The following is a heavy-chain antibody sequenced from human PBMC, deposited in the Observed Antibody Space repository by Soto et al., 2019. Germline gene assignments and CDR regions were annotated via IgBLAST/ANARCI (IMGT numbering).Heavy chain of an antibody. V-gene: IGHV3-72*01. J-gene: IGHJ2*01. D-gene: IGHD4-17*01. CDR3: TCLPDPFTVITRASWNFDL. Sequence: EVQLVESGGGLVQPGGSLRLSCAASGFTFRDDNIDWVRQAPGKGLEWVGRTRNKANGYSTQYAASVQDRFTISRDDSQTSLSLQMNSLQTEDTAVYYCTCLPDPFTVITRASWNFDLWGRGTLVTVSS. CDR2: TRNKANGYST. CDR1: GFTFRDDN.